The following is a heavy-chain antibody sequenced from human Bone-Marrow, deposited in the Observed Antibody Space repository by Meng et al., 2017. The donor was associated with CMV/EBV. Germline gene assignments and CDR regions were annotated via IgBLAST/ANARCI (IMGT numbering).Heavy chain of an antibody. J-gene: IGHJ6*02. CDR2: INHSGST. D-gene: IGHD2-2*02. CDR1: GGSFSGYY. Sequence: SETLSLTCAVYGGSFSGYYWSWIRQPPGKGLEWIGEINHSGSTNYNPSPKSRVTISVDTSKNQSSLKLSSVTAAETAVYYCARRRGYCSSTSCYNYYGMDVWGQGTTVTVSS. CDR3: ARRRGYCSSTSCYNYYGMDV. V-gene: IGHV4-34*01.